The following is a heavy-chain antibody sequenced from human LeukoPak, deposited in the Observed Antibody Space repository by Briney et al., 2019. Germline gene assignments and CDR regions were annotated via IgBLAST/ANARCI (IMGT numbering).Heavy chain of an antibody. D-gene: IGHD3-10*01. J-gene: IGHJ6*02. CDR1: GGSISSGGYY. V-gene: IGHV4-31*03. CDR2: IFYSGST. Sequence: SETLSLTCTVSGGSISSGGYYWSWVRQHPGKGLEWIGYIFYSGSTYYNPSLKSRVTISVDTSKNQFPLKLSSVTAADTAVYYCARDSTMVRGVSGMDVWGQGTTVTVSS. CDR3: ARDSTMVRGVSGMDV.